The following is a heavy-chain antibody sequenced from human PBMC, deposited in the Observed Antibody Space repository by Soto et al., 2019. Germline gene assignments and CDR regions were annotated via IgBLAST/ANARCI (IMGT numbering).Heavy chain of an antibody. J-gene: IGHJ4*02. V-gene: IGHV4-59*01. CDR1: GVSISSYY. D-gene: IGHD2-15*01. CDR3: AKRRGAGGHFDY. CDR2: IYYSGST. Sequence: SETLSLTCTVSGVSISSYYWSWIRQPPGKGLEWIGYIYYSGSTNYNPSLRSRVTLSVDTSKNQFSLRLRSVTTADTAVYFCAKRRGAGGHFDYWGQGALVTVSS.